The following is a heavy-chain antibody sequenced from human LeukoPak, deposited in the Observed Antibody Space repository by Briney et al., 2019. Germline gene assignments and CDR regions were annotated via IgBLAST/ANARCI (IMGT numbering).Heavy chain of an antibody. CDR1: GGSFSGYY. CDR3: ARGRLFIGSLRIYGMDV. D-gene: IGHD2-21*01. CDR2: INHSGST. Sequence: SETLSLTCAVYGGSFSGYYWSWIRQPPGKGLEWIGEINHSGSTNYNPSLKSRVTISVDTSKNQFSLKLSSVTAAVTAVYYCARGRLFIGSLRIYGMDVWGKGTTVTVSS. V-gene: IGHV4-34*01. J-gene: IGHJ6*04.